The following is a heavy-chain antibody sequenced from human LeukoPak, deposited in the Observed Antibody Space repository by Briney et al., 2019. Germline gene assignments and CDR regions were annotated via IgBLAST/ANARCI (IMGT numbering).Heavy chain of an antibody. D-gene: IGHD3-22*01. CDR2: IWYDGSNK. Sequence: GGSLRLSCAASGFTFSSYGMHWVRQAPGKGLEWVAVIWYDGSNKYYADSVKGRFTISRDNSKNTLYLQMNSLRAEGTAVYYCARGDSSGYLFDYWGQGTLVTVSS. CDR3: ARGDSSGYLFDY. V-gene: IGHV3-33*01. CDR1: GFTFSSYG. J-gene: IGHJ4*02.